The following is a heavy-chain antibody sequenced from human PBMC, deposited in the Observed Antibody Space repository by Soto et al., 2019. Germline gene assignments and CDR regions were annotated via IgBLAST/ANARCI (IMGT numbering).Heavy chain of an antibody. CDR1: GFIFSTYS. CDR3: ARASFTGHMGAFDV. J-gene: IGHJ3*01. CDR2: ISSGSSYI. Sequence: GGSLRLSCAASGFIFSTYSMTWVRQAPGKGLEWVSSISSGSSYIYYADSVKGPFTISRDNAKNSLYLQMNSLRAEDTAVYYCARASFTGHMGAFDVWGQGTMVTVSS. V-gene: IGHV3-21*01. D-gene: IGHD2-21*01.